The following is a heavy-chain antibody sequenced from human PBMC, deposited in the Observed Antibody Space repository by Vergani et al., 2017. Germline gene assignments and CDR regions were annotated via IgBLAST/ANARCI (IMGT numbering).Heavy chain of an antibody. V-gene: IGHV4-38-2*01. D-gene: IGHD6-13*01. J-gene: IGHJ3*02. CDR2: IYPGDSDT. CDR1: GYSISSGYY. Sequence: QVQLQESGPGLVKPSETLSLTCAVSGYSISSGYYWGWIRQPPGKGLEWIGIIYPGDSDTRYSPSFQGQVTISADKSISTAYLQWSSLKASDTAMYYCARLGGDSSSWYVGAAFDIWGQGTVVTVSS. CDR3: ARLGGDSSSWYVGAAFDI.